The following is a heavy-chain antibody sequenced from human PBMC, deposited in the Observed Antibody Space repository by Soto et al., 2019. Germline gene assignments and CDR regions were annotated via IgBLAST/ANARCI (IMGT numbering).Heavy chain of an antibody. Sequence: QVQLQESGPRLVKPSETLSLTCTVSGGSISSYYWSWIRQPPGMGLEWIGYIYYSGRTKYNTSLRSRVTISVDTSKNQCSLKLSSVTAADTAVYYCARSNDARVYYYYGMDVWGQGTTVTVSS. CDR3: ARSNDARVYYYYGMDV. CDR2: IYYSGRT. J-gene: IGHJ6*02. V-gene: IGHV4-59*01. CDR1: GGSISSYY.